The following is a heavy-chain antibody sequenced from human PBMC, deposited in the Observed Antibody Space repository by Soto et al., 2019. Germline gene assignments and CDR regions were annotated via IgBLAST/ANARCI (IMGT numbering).Heavy chain of an antibody. D-gene: IGHD2-2*01. V-gene: IGHV1-18*01. CDR2: ISAYNGNT. J-gene: IGHJ5*02. CDR3: AREGYCSSTSCFESWFDP. CDR1: GYTFTSYG. Sequence: ASVKVSCKXSGYTFTSYGVSWVRQAPGQGLEWMGWISAYNGNTNYAQKLQGRVTMTTDTSTSTAYMELRSLRSDDTAVYYCAREGYCSSTSCFESWFDPWGQGTLVTVSS.